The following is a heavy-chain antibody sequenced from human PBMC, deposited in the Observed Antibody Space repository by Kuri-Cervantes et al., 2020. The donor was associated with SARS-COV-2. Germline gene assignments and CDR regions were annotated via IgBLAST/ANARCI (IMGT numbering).Heavy chain of an antibody. D-gene: IGHD3-3*01. J-gene: IGHJ4*02. Sequence: ESLKISCRVSGDSISRYSWSWIRQPPGKGLEWIGHISYSGSGSYNPSLKSRVLMSIDESMNQLSLRLSSVTAADTAVYYCARQELFEVNDLWRGYSQYQAFATWGQGTLVTVSS. CDR1: GDSISRYS. CDR3: ARQELFEVNDLWRGYSQYQAFAT. CDR2: ISYSGSG. V-gene: IGHV4-59*08.